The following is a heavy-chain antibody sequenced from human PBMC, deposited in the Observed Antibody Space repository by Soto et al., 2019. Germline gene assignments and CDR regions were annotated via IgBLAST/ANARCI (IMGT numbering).Heavy chain of an antibody. CDR3: ARGTLGSQPLLAEHLYFDY. V-gene: IGHV4-34*01. Sequence: SETLSLTCAVYGGSFSGYYWSWIRQPPGKGLEWIGEINHSGSTNYNPSLKSRVTISVDTSKNQFSLKLSSVTAADTAVYYCARGTLGSQPLLAEHLYFDYWGQGTLVTVSS. CDR2: INHSGST. CDR1: GGSFSGYY. J-gene: IGHJ4*02. D-gene: IGHD2-21*02.